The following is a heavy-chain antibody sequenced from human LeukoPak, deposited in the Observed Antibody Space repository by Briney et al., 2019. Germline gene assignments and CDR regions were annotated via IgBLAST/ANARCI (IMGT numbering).Heavy chain of an antibody. J-gene: IGHJ4*02. CDR1: GFTFGDYA. V-gene: IGHV3-49*03. CDR3: TRSESGTYKGGFDF. CDR2: IRSKAYGGTT. Sequence: GGSLRLSCTASGFTFGDYAMSWFRQAPGKGLEWVGFIRSKAYGGTTEYAASVKGRFIISRDDSKSIAYLQTNSLKTEDTAVYYCTRSESGTYKGGFDFWGQGTLVTVSS. D-gene: IGHD1-26*01.